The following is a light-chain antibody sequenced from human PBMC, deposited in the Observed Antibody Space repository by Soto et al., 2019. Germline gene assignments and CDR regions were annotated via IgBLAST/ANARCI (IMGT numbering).Light chain of an antibody. J-gene: IGLJ1*01. CDR3: NSYVAGSNG. CDR1: SSDVGKYDY. Sequence: QSVLTQPPSASGSPGQSVTISCTGTSSDVGKYDYVSWFQHHPGKAPKLIIYEVSKRPSGVPDRFSGSKSGSTASLTVSGLQTEDDADYYCNSYVAGSNGFGPGTKATVL. CDR2: EVS. V-gene: IGLV2-8*01.